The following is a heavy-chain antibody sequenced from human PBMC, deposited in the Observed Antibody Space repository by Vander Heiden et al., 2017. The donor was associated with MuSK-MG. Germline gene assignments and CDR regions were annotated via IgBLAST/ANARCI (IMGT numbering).Heavy chain of an antibody. CDR1: GFPFDDYN. Sequence: VQLVESGGSVVRPGGSLRLSFVVSGFPFDDYNMTWVRQGPGKGLEWVSGINWKGNIVSYADSVKGRFTVSRDNAKNSMFLQMNGLRGEDTAIYYCAREADYGIFDYWGQGTLVTVSS. D-gene: IGHD4-17*01. V-gene: IGHV3-20*03. CDR3: AREADYGIFDY. J-gene: IGHJ4*02. CDR2: INWKGNIV.